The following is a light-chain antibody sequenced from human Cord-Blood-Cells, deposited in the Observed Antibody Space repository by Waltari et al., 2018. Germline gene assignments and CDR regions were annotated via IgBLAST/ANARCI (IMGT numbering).Light chain of an antibody. V-gene: IGKV3-20*01. CDR1: QSVSSSY. J-gene: IGKJ1*01. Sequence: EIVLTQSPRTLPLSPGERATLSCRASQSVSSSYLAWYQQKPGQAPRLLIYGASSRATGIPDRFSGSGSGTDFTLTISRLEPEDFAVYYCQQYGSSPLWTFGQGTKVEIK. CDR3: QQYGSSPLWT. CDR2: GAS.